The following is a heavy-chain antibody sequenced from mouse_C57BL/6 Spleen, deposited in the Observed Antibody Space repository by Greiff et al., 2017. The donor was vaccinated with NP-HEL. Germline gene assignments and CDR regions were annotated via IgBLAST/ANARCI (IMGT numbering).Heavy chain of an antibody. D-gene: IGHD1-1*01. Sequence: DVMLVESGGGLVKPGGSLKLSCAASGFTFSDYGMHWVRQAPEKGLEWVAYISSGSSTIYYADTVKGRFTISRDNAKNTLFLQMTSLRSEDTAMYYCARRDYYGSSHDYWGQGTTLTVSS. CDR2: ISSGSSTI. V-gene: IGHV5-17*01. J-gene: IGHJ2*01. CDR1: GFTFSDYG. CDR3: ARRDYYGSSHDY.